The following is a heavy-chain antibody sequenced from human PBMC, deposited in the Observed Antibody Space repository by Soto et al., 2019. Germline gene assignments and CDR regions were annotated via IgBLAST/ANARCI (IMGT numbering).Heavy chain of an antibody. CDR1: GFTFSSYS. D-gene: IGHD3-22*01. Sequence: PGGSLRLSCAASGFTFSSYSMNWVRQAPGKGLEWVSYISSSSSTIYYADSVKGRFTISRDNAKNSLYLQMNSLRDEDTAVYYCARAAYYYDSSRYYDFDYWGQGTLVTVSS. V-gene: IGHV3-48*02. CDR3: ARAAYYYDSSRYYDFDY. CDR2: ISSSSSTI. J-gene: IGHJ4*02.